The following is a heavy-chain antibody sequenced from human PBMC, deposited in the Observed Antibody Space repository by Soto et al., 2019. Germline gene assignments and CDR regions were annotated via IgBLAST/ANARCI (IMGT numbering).Heavy chain of an antibody. Sequence: PSETLSLTCTVSGGSISSGGYYWSWIRQHPGKGLEWIGYIYYSGSTYYNPSLKSRVTISVDTSKNQFSLKLSSVTAADTAVYYCARADYYGSGSYYNVMRDYGMDVWGQGTTVTVSS. CDR1: GGSISSGGYY. CDR3: ARADYYGSGSYYNVMRDYGMDV. D-gene: IGHD3-10*01. J-gene: IGHJ6*02. V-gene: IGHV4-31*03. CDR2: IYYSGST.